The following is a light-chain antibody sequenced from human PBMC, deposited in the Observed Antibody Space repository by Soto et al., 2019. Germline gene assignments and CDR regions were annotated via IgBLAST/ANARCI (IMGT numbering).Light chain of an antibody. CDR3: QHYNHWLWT. CDR1: QSVKSS. CDR2: GAS. V-gene: IGKV3-15*01. J-gene: IGKJ1*01. Sequence: EIMMTQSPATLSVSPWERATLSCRASQSVKSSLAWYQQKPGQAPRPLIYGASTRATGIPARFSGSGSGTEFTLTISSLQSEDSAVYYCQHYNHWLWTFGQGTKVDIK.